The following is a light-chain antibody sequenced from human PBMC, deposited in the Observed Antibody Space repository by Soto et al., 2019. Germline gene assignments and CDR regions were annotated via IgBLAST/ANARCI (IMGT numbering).Light chain of an antibody. J-gene: IGKJ1*01. CDR1: QAVNTR. CDR2: LAS. Sequence: EIVLTQSPATLSSFPGDRVTLSCRASQAVNTRLAWCQHKPGQAPRLLIYLASNRAAGVPARFSGSGSGTDFTLTISDVEPEDFAVYYCHQRQSWPRTFGQGTTVDIK. V-gene: IGKV3-11*01. CDR3: HQRQSWPRT.